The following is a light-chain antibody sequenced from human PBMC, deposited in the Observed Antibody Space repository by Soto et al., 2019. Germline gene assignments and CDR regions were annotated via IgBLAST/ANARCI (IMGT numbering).Light chain of an antibody. CDR2: DAS. Sequence: EIVLTQSPATLSSSPGERATLSCRASQSVSSNLAWYQQKPGQAPRLLIYDASNRATGIPARFSGSGSGTDFTLTISSLEPEDFAVYYCQQRSNWPITFGQGTRLETK. V-gene: IGKV3-11*01. J-gene: IGKJ5*01. CDR1: QSVSSN. CDR3: QQRSNWPIT.